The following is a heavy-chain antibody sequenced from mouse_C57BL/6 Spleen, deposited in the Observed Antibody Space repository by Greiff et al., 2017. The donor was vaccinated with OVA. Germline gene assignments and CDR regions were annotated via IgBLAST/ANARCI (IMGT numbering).Heavy chain of an antibody. Sequence: EVKLVESGGGLVKPGGSLKLSCAASGFTFSDYGMHWVRQAPEKGLEWVAYISSGSSTIYYADTVKGRFTISRDNAKNTLFLQMTSLRSEDTAMYYCANSYYSNYGYAMDYWGQGTSVTVSS. CDR1: GFTFSDYG. D-gene: IGHD2-5*01. J-gene: IGHJ4*01. CDR3: ANSYYSNYGYAMDY. CDR2: ISSGSSTI. V-gene: IGHV5-17*01.